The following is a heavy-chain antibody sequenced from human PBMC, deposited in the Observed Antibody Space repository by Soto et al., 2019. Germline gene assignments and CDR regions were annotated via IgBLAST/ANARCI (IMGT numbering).Heavy chain of an antibody. Sequence: QITLKESGPSLVKPTQTLTPTCTFSGFSLTTNGVGVGWIRQSPGEALEWLALIYWDDDKRYSPSLKSRLTITKDNSKNQVVLTMTNMDSVDTATYYCAYCGYYSSSWFPDYWGQGTLVTVSS. CDR2: IYWDDDK. CDR1: GFSLTTNGVG. CDR3: AYCGYYSSSWFPDY. D-gene: IGHD6-13*01. V-gene: IGHV2-5*02. J-gene: IGHJ4*02.